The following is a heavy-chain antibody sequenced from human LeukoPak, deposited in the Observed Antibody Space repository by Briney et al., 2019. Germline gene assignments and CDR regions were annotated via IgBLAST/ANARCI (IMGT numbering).Heavy chain of an antibody. CDR2: ISSSSSYI. V-gene: IGHV3-21*01. Sequence: GGSLRLSCLGSGFTFSSHDMDWVRQAPGKGLEWVSSISSSSSYIYYADSVKGRFTISRDNAKNSLYLQMNSLRAEDTAVYYCARDGWELPLAFDIWGQGTMVTVSS. CDR1: GFTFSSHD. J-gene: IGHJ3*02. D-gene: IGHD1-26*01. CDR3: ARDGWELPLAFDI.